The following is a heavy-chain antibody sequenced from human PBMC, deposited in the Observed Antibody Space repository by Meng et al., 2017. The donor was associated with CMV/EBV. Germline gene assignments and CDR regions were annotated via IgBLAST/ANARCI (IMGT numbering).Heavy chain of an antibody. CDR3: VAPSCSSTNCYAADF. CDR2: IRNKANNYAT. Sequence: GESLKISCAASGFTFSDSTMHWVRQASGKGLEWVGHIRNKANNYATAYAASVKGRFTISRDDSSSTTYLQWSSVKADDTAVYYCVAPSCSSTNCYAADFWGQGTVVTVSS. J-gene: IGHJ4*02. D-gene: IGHD2-2*01. CDR1: GFTFSDST. V-gene: IGHV3-73*01.